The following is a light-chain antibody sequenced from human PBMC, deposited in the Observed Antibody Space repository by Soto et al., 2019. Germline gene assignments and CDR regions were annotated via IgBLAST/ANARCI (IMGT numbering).Light chain of an antibody. V-gene: IGLV2-8*01. CDR1: SSHVGAYNY. CDR3: SSSGGNNIHYV. J-gene: IGLJ1*01. Sequence: QSALTQPPSASGSPGQSVTISCTGTSSHVGAYNYVSWYQQHPGKAPKLMIYEVTKRPSGVPDRFSGSKSGNTASLTVSGLQAEDEADYYCSSSGGNNIHYVFGTGTKVTVL. CDR2: EVT.